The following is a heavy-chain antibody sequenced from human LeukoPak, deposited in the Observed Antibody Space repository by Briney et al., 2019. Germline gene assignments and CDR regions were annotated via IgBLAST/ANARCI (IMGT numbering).Heavy chain of an antibody. J-gene: IGHJ3*02. Sequence: SETLSLTCTVSGGSISSSSYYWGWIRQPPGKGLEWIGYIYYSGNTNYNPSLKSRLTMSIDTSRNQFSLKLSSVTAADTAVYYCARVGQGSFDIWGQGTMVTVSS. CDR1: GGSISSSSYY. CDR2: IYYSGNT. V-gene: IGHV4-61*05. CDR3: ARVGQGSFDI. D-gene: IGHD1-26*01.